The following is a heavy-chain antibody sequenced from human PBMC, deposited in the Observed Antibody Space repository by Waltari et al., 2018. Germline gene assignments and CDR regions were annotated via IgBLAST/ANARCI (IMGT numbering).Heavy chain of an antibody. J-gene: IGHJ5*02. Sequence: EVQLVESGGGLVQPGGSLRLSCAASGFTLTRYWMHWVRQAPGKGLVLVSGISGDGSLTTYADSVKGRFTVSRDNARNAMYMEMNSLRGEDTAVYYCALRYCTTTSCYGGGFDPWGQGTLVTVSS. CDR2: ISGDGSLT. CDR1: GFTLTRYW. CDR3: ALRYCTTTSCYGGGFDP. V-gene: IGHV3-74*01. D-gene: IGHD2-2*01.